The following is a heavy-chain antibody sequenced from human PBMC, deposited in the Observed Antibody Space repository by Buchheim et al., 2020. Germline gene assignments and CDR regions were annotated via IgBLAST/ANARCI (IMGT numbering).Heavy chain of an antibody. J-gene: IGHJ4*02. CDR1: GFTFSSYA. CDR2: ISGSGGST. CDR3: AKVGGSSGYYFPWAYFDY. V-gene: IGHV3-23*01. D-gene: IGHD3-22*01. Sequence: EVQLLESGGGLVQPGGSLRLSCAASGFTFSSYAMSWVRQAPGKGLEWVSAISGSGGSTYYADSVKGRFTISRDNSKNTLYLQMNSLRAEDTAVYYCAKVGGSSGYYFPWAYFDYWGQGTL.